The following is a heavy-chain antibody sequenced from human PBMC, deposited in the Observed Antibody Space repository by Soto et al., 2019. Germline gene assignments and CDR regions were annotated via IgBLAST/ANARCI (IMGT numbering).Heavy chain of an antibody. J-gene: IGHJ4*02. CDR3: EGGDF. CDR2: INDSGST. CDR1: GGSFRGYF. V-gene: IGHV4-34*01. Sequence: SETLSLTCAVSGGSFRGYFWSWIRQSPDKGLEWIGEINDSGSTYYNPSFKSRLTISVDTSKSQISLTLTSVTAADSAVYYCEGGDFWGQGTRVTVSS.